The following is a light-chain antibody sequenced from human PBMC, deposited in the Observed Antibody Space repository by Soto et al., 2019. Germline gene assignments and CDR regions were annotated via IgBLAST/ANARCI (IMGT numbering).Light chain of an antibody. CDR3: QQYNSYPWT. CDR1: QSISSW. CDR2: KAS. J-gene: IGKJ1*01. Sequence: DIQMTQSPYTLSAPVGDRVTITCRASQSISSWLAWYQQKPGKAPKLLIYKASSLESGVPSRFSGSGSGTEFTLTISSLQPDDFATYYCQQYNSYPWTFGQGTKVEIK. V-gene: IGKV1-5*03.